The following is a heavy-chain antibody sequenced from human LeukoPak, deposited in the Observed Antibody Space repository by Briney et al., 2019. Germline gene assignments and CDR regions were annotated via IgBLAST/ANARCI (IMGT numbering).Heavy chain of an antibody. J-gene: IGHJ4*02. CDR1: GGSISSHY. V-gene: IGHV4-59*11. CDR3: ARRSGVLDSRDSRYYFYH. CDR2: IYYSGST. Sequence: SETLSLTCMVPGGSISSHYWSWIRQPPGKGLEYIGYIYYSGSTDYNPSLKSRVTISLDTSKNTFSLNLASVTAADTAVYYCARRSGVLDSRDSRYYFYHCGQGTLVTVSS. D-gene: IGHD3-22*01.